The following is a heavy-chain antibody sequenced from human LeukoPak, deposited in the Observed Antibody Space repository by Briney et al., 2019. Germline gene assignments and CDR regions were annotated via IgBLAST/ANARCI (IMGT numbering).Heavy chain of an antibody. CDR3: ASASGGVAVAGNYYYYYGMDV. D-gene: IGHD6-19*01. Sequence: ASVKVSCKASGYTFTSYGISWVRQAPGQGLEWMGWISAYNGNTNYAQKLQGRVTMTTDTSTSTAYMELRSLRSDDTAVYYCASASGGVAVAGNYYYYYGMDVWGQGTTVTVSS. CDR1: GYTFTSYG. V-gene: IGHV1-18*01. CDR2: ISAYNGNT. J-gene: IGHJ6*02.